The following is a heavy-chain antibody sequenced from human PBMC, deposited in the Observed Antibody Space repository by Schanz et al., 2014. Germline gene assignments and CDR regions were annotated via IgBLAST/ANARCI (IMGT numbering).Heavy chain of an antibody. CDR1: GFTFSNYV. Sequence: EVQLVESGGGLVQPGGSLRLSCAASGFTFSNYVMSWVRQAPGKGLEWVSTIGTSGGTNYAESVKGRFTISRDNSKNTLYLQMNSLRAEDTAVYFCAKGRFGELSAFDIWGQGTMVTVSS. CDR2: IGTSGGT. CDR3: AKGRFGELSAFDI. V-gene: IGHV3-23*04. J-gene: IGHJ3*02. D-gene: IGHD3-10*01.